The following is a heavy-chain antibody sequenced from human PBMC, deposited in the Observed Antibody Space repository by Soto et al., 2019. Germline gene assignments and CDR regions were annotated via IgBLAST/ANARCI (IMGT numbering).Heavy chain of an antibody. J-gene: IGHJ5*02. CDR1: GGSFSGYY. CDR2: INHSGST. V-gene: IGHV4-34*01. CDR3: ARGYPPRLLWFGELLPLSNWFDP. Sequence: SETLSLTCAVYGGSFSGYYWSWIRQPPGKGLEWIGEINHSGSTNYNPSLKSRVTISVDTSKNQFSLKLSSVTAADTAVYYCARGYPPRLLWFGELLPLSNWFDPWGQGTLVTVSS. D-gene: IGHD3-10*01.